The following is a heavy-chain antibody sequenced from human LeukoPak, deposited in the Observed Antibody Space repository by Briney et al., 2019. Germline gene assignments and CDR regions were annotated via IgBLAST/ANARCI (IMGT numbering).Heavy chain of an antibody. CDR3: AKGKQWLPRTFDY. Sequence: GGSLRLSCVASGFTFSSYAMSWVRQAPGKGLEWVSAISGSGGSTYYADSVKGRFTISRDNSKNTLYLQMNSLRAEDTAVYYCAKGKQWLPRTFDYWGQGTLVTVSS. V-gene: IGHV3-23*01. D-gene: IGHD6-19*01. J-gene: IGHJ4*02. CDR1: GFTFSSYA. CDR2: ISGSGGST.